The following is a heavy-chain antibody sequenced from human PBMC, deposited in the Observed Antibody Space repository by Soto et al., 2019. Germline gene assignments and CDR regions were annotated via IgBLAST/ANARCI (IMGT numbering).Heavy chain of an antibody. CDR2: ISTSSTTI. D-gene: IGHD2-8*01. CDR1: GLTFSSYS. Sequence: HPGGSLRLSCAASGLTFSSYSMNWVRQAPGKALECVSDISTSSTTIHYADSVKGRFTISRDNAKNSLYLQMNSLRAEDTAVYYCVMGYYFDYWGQGTLVTVSS. V-gene: IGHV3-48*01. J-gene: IGHJ4*02. CDR3: VMGYYFDY.